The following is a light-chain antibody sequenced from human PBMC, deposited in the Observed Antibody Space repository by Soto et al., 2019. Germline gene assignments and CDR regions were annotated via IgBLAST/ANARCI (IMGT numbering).Light chain of an antibody. CDR3: QQYYCPPWT. CDR1: QSLLYDSNNQNY. J-gene: IGKJ1*01. V-gene: IGKV4-1*01. Sequence: DIVMTQSPDSLAVSLGDRATINCKSSQSLLYDSNNQNYLAWYQQKSGQSPKLLIYWSSTRESGVPERFSGSGSGADFTLTISILQAEDVAVYYCQQYYCPPWTFGQGTKVEIK. CDR2: WSS.